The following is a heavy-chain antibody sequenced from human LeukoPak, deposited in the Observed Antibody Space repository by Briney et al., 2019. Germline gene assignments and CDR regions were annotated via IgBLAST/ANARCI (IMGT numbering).Heavy chain of an antibody. V-gene: IGHV3-30-3*01. J-gene: IGHJ2*01. CDR3: AKGSVTIFGVVIRLDWYFDL. Sequence: GGSLRLSCAASGFTFSSYAMHWVRQAPGKGLEWVAVISYDGSNKYYADSVKGRFTISRDNSKNTLYLQMNSLRAEDTAVYYCAKGSVTIFGVVIRLDWYFDLWGRGTLVTVSS. CDR1: GFTFSSYA. CDR2: ISYDGSNK. D-gene: IGHD3-3*01.